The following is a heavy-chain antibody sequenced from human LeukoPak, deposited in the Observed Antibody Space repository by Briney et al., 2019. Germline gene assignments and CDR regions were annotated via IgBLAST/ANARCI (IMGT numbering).Heavy chain of an antibody. D-gene: IGHD3-3*01. CDR1: GFTFSSYS. V-gene: IGHV3-21*01. CDR3: ARCEEEYYDFWSGYYRGYYYYMDV. CDR2: ISSSSSYI. Sequence: GGSLRLSCAASGFTFSSYSMNWVRQAPGKGLEWVSSISSSSSYIYYADSVKGRFTISRDNAKNSLYLQMNSLRAKDTAVYYCARCEEEYYDFWSGYYRGYYYYMDVWGKGTTVTVSS. J-gene: IGHJ6*03.